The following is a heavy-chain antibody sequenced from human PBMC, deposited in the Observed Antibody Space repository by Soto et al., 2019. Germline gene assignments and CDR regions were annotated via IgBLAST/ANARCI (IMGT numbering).Heavy chain of an antibody. J-gene: IGHJ4*02. CDR2: ISAYNGNT. CDR1: GYTFTSYG. Sequence: QVQLVQSGAEVKKPGASVKVSCNASGYTFTSYGISWVRQAPGQGLEWMGWISAYNGNTNYAQNLQGRVTMTTDTSTSKAYMELRSLRSDDTAVYYCARDCSSTSCYVGPDIWGQGTLVTVSS. D-gene: IGHD2-2*01. V-gene: IGHV1-18*01. CDR3: ARDCSSTSCYVGPDI.